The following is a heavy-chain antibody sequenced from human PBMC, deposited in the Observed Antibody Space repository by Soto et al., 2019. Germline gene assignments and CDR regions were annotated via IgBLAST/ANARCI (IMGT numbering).Heavy chain of an antibody. D-gene: IGHD1-1*01. Sequence: EVQVVESGGGLVKPGGSLRLSFAASGFSFSDAWMTWVRQAPGAGLECVGHIKSKTDGGTTDYAAPVKGRFTISRDASKTTVYLQMNSLRTEDTAVYYCTTDPHSTGTKYWGQGTLVTVSS. CDR3: TTDPHSTGTKY. J-gene: IGHJ4*02. CDR2: IKSKTDGGTT. V-gene: IGHV3-15*01. CDR1: GFSFSDAW.